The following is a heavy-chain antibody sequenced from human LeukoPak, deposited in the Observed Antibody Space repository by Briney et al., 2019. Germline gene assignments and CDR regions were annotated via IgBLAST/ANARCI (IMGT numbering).Heavy chain of an antibody. V-gene: IGHV1-2*02. J-gene: IGHJ5*02. CDR2: INPNSGGT. Sequence: ASVKVSCKASGYTFTGYYMHWVRQAPGQGLEWMGWINPNSGGTNYAQKFQGRVTMTRDTSISTAYMELGRLRSDDTAVYYCARVGAADCGVDCLGWFDPWGQGTLVTVSS. CDR3: ARVGAADCGVDCLGWFDP. CDR1: GYTFTGYY. D-gene: IGHD2-21*02.